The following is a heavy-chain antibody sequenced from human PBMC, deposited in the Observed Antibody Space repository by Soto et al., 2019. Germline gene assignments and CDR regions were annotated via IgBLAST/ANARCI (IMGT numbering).Heavy chain of an antibody. J-gene: IGHJ5*02. CDR1: GGSISSSSYY. Sequence: SETLSLTCTVSGGSISSSSYYWGWIRQPPGKGLEWIGSIYYSGSTYYKPPLKSRVTISVDTSKNQFSLKLSSVTAADSVVYYFARFRGGPYYDFWSGYYTGIGWFDPWGQGTLVTVSS. D-gene: IGHD3-3*01. CDR2: IYYSGST. V-gene: IGHV4-39*01. CDR3: ARFRGGPYYDFWSGYYTGIGWFDP.